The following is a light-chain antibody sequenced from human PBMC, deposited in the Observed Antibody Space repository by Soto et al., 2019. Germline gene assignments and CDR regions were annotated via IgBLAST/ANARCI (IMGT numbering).Light chain of an antibody. V-gene: IGKV3-11*01. Sequence: EIVLTQSPATLSLSPGERATLSCRASQSVSSYLAWYQQKPGQAPRLLIYDASNRATGIPARFSGSGSGTDFTLNISSLEPEDFEVYYCQQRRNWHRKFGQGTKVDI. CDR1: QSVSSY. J-gene: IGKJ1*01. CDR3: QQRRNWHRK. CDR2: DAS.